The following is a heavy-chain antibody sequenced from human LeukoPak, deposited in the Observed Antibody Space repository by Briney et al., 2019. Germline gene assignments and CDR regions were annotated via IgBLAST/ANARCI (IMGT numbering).Heavy chain of an antibody. D-gene: IGHD5-18*01. CDR1: VLTFSDYW. Sequence: PGGSLRLSCAASVLTFSDYWMSWVRRTPGKGLEWVASIKEDGSEKYYVDSVKGRFTISRDNANNSLYLQMNSLSAEDTAVYYCARGYKANYFDFWGQGILVTVSS. J-gene: IGHJ4*02. CDR2: IKEDGSEK. V-gene: IGHV3-7*04. CDR3: ARGYKANYFDF.